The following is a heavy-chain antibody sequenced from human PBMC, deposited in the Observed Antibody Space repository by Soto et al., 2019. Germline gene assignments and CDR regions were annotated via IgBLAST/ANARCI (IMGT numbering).Heavy chain of an antibody. Sequence: GGSLRLSCAASGFMFSAYWMSWVRQAPGRGLEWVANIHGDGGKIYYVDSVKGRFTISRDNAKRSLYLQMNSLRAEDTAVYYCARAFYPGSTYGPGDYWGQGALVTVS. D-gene: IGHD5-18*01. CDR3: ARAFYPGSTYGPGDY. J-gene: IGHJ4*02. V-gene: IGHV3-7*01. CDR1: GFMFSAYW. CDR2: IHGDGGKI.